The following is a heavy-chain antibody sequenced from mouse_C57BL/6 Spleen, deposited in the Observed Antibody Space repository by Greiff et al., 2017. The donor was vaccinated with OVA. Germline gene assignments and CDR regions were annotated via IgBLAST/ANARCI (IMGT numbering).Heavy chain of an antibody. CDR1: GFTFSNYW. J-gene: IGHJ2*01. CDR3: TTTVVAFDY. CDR2: IRLKSDNYAT. Sequence: EVKLMESGGGLVQPGGSMKLSCVASGFTFSNYWMNWVRQSPEKGLEWVAQIRLKSDNYATHYAESVKGRFTISRYDSKSSVYLQMNNLIAEDTVMYYCTTTVVAFDYWGQGTTLTVSS. D-gene: IGHD1-1*01. V-gene: IGHV6-3*01.